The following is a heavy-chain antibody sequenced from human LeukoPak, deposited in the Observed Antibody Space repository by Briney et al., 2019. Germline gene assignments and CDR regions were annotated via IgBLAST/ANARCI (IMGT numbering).Heavy chain of an antibody. Sequence: GGSLRLSCAASGFSFSSYWMHWVRQTPGKGLEWVSSISGSTGSTYYADSVKGRLTISRDNSRNTMYLQMNSLRAEDTAVYYCAKDRDSGYDYDAFDIWGQGTMVTVSS. D-gene: IGHD5-12*01. V-gene: IGHV3-23*01. CDR1: GFSFSSYW. J-gene: IGHJ3*02. CDR3: AKDRDSGYDYDAFDI. CDR2: ISGSTGST.